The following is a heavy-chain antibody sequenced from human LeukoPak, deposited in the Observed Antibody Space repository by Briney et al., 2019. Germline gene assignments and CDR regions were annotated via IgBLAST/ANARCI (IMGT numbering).Heavy chain of an antibody. J-gene: IGHJ6*04. CDR1: AFTFSSYS. CDR3: ARERIAVAGTSSYYYGMDV. Sequence: GGSLRLSCAASAFTFSSYSMNWVRQAPGKGLEWGSSISSSSYIYYADSEKGRFTTSRDNAKNTLYLQMNSLRAEDTAVYYCARERIAVAGTSSYYYGMDVWGKGTTVTVSS. V-gene: IGHV3-21*01. D-gene: IGHD6-19*01. CDR2: ISSSSYI.